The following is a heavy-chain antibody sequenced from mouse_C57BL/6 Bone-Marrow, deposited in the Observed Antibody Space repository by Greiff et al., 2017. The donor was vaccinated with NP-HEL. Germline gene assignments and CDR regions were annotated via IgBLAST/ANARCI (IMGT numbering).Heavy chain of an antibody. CDR1: GYTFTSYW. J-gene: IGHJ3*01. Sequence: VQLQQPGAELVMPGASVKLSCKASGYTFTSYWMHWVKQRPGQGLEWIGEIDPSASYTNYNQKFKGKSTLTVDKSTSTAYMQLSSLTSEDSAVYYCAREGRITAVGWFAYWGQGTLVTVSA. D-gene: IGHD1-1*01. CDR2: IDPSASYT. V-gene: IGHV1-69*01. CDR3: AREGRITAVGWFAY.